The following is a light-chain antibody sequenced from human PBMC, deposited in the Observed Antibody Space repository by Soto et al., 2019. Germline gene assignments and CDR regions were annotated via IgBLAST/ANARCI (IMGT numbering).Light chain of an antibody. CDR3: QQYGSSSYT. Sequence: EIVLTQSPGTLSLSPGERATLSCRASQSVGSNYLAWYQQKLGQAPRLLIYGASSRATDIPDRFSGSGSGTDFTLIISRLEPEDFAVYYWQQYGSSSYTFGQGTKLEIK. V-gene: IGKV3-20*01. CDR2: GAS. J-gene: IGKJ2*01. CDR1: QSVGSNY.